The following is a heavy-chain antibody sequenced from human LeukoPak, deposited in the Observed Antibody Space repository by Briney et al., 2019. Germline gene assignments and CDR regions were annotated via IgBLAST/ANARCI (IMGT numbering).Heavy chain of an antibody. J-gene: IGHJ4*02. V-gene: IGHV1-2*02. Sequence: ASVKVSCKASGYTFTGYYMHWVRQAPGQGLECMGWINPNSGGANYAQKFQGRVTMTRDTSISTAYMELSRLRSDDTAVYYCAREYCSSTSCYSFDYWGQGTLVTVSS. CDR3: AREYCSSTSCYSFDY. CDR2: INPNSGGA. CDR1: GYTFTGYY. D-gene: IGHD2-2*01.